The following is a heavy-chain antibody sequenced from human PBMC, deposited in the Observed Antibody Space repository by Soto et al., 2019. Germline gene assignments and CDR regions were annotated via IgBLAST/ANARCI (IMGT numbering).Heavy chain of an antibody. CDR2: ISGGSETT. D-gene: IGHD3-10*01. CDR3: AKDLHGGLGELFFDK. CDR1: GFAFSNYA. Sequence: EVQLLESGGGLVQPGWCLRLSCVASGFAFSNYALGWVRQAPGKGLEWVSGISGGSETTSYADSVKGRFTISRDNSKDTLFLQMNSLRAEDTATYFCAKDLHGGLGELFFDKWGQGTLGTVAS. J-gene: IGHJ4*02. V-gene: IGHV3-23*01.